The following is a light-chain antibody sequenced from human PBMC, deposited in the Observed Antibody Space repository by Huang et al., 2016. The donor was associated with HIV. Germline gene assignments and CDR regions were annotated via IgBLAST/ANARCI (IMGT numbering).Light chain of an antibody. CDR2: DTS. CDR3: QQYDNWPPGLT. V-gene: IGKV3D-15*01. Sequence: EIVMTQSPATLSVSPGGGATLSCRASQNVRSNLAWYQQTPGQAPRLLIYDTSTRASGVPARFSGSGSGTEFTLTISGLKSEDFAVYYCQQYDNWPPGLTFGGGTEVEI. CDR1: QNVRSN. J-gene: IGKJ4*01.